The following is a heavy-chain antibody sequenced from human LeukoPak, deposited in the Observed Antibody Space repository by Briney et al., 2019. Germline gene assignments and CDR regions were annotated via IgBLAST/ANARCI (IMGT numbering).Heavy chain of an antibody. Sequence: SETLSLTCTVSGGSISTYYWSWIRQPPGKGLEWIGHIYYIGTTNYNPSLKSRVTMSLDRSKNQISLRLTSVTSADTAVYYCARRNSAGLDYWGQGTLVTVSS. J-gene: IGHJ4*02. CDR3: ARRNSAGLDY. CDR1: GGSISTYY. V-gene: IGHV4-59*01. CDR2: IYYIGTT. D-gene: IGHD6-13*01.